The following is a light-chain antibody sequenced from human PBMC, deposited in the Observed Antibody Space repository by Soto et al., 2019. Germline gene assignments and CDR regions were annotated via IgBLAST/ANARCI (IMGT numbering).Light chain of an antibody. J-gene: IGKJ1*01. CDR1: QSIRYY. CDR3: QHHNSYSQT. Sequence: DIQLTQSPPTLSASVGDRVTITCRASQSIRYYLAWYQQMPGKAPKLLIYGASILQSGVTSRFSGSGSGTEFTLTISSLQPDDFATYFCQHHNSYSQTFGQGTKVEIQ. V-gene: IGKV1-5*01. CDR2: GAS.